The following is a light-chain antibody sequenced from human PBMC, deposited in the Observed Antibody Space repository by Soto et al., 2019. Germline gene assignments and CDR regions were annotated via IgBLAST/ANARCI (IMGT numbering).Light chain of an antibody. CDR1: SSNIGTNF. CDR2: KND. CDR3: APWDDSLSSVV. J-gene: IGLJ2*01. V-gene: IGLV1-47*01. Sequence: QSVLTQPPSASGAPGQRVIISCSGSSSNIGTNFVSWYQQLPGAAPRLLIRKNDQRPSGVPDRFSGSKSGTSASLAISGLRSEDEADYYCAPWDDSLSSVVFGGGTKLTVL.